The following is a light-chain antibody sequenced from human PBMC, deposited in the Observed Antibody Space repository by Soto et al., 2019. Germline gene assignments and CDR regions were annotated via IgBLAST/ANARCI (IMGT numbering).Light chain of an antibody. CDR2: DVS. Sequence: DIQMTQSPSTLSASVGDRVTITCRASQSVNNRVAWFAQKPGEAPKRLIHDVSELESGVPSRFSGSGSGTEFTLTISSLQPDDFATYYCQQYDNYATWTLGQGTKVEIK. V-gene: IGKV1-5*01. CDR1: QSVNNR. CDR3: QQYDNYATWT. J-gene: IGKJ1*01.